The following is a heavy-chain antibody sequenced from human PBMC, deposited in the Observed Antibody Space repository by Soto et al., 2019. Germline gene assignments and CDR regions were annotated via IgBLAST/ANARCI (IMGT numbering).Heavy chain of an antibody. D-gene: IGHD3-16*01. Sequence: QVQLVQSGDEVKKPGASVKVSCKASGYIFVNYGIAWLRQAPGQGLEWMGWISPYTGNTHSATKVQGRLTMTTDTYTSTAYMDLGSLTSDDTAVYYCVMVDNYVTPTPQDVWGQGTTVTVSS. V-gene: IGHV1-18*01. J-gene: IGHJ6*02. CDR1: GYIFVNYG. CDR3: VMVDNYVTPTPQDV. CDR2: ISPYTGNT.